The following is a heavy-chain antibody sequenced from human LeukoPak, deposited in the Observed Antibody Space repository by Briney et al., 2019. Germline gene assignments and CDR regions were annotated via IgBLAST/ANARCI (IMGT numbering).Heavy chain of an antibody. CDR3: AKSPHLVGAIYFDY. V-gene: IGHV3-23*01. CDR1: GFTVSSNY. Sequence: PGGSLRLSCAAYGFTVSSNYMSWVRQAPGKGLEWVSAISGSGGSTYYADSVKGRFTISRDNSKNTLYLQMNSLRAEDTAVYYCAKSPHLVGAIYFDYWGQGTLVTVSS. J-gene: IGHJ4*02. D-gene: IGHD1-26*01. CDR2: ISGSGGST.